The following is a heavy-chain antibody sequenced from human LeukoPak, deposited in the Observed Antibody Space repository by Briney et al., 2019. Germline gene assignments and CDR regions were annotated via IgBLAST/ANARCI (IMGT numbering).Heavy chain of an antibody. D-gene: IGHD6-6*01. CDR2: INHSGST. CDR1: GGSFSGYY. Sequence: SETLSLTCAVYGGSFSGYYWSWIRQPPGKGLEWIGEINHSGSTNYNPSLKSRVTISVDTSKNQFSLKLSSVTAADTAVYYCARGSIAALPTDAFDIWGQATMVTVSS. J-gene: IGHJ3*02. CDR3: ARGSIAALPTDAFDI. V-gene: IGHV4-34*01.